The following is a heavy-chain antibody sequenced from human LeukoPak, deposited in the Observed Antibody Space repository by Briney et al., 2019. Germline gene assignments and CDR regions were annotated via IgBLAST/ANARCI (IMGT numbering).Heavy chain of an antibody. Sequence: SETLSLTCTVSGGSISSYYWSWIRQPPGKGLEWIGYIYYRGSTNYNPSLKSRVNISVDTSKNQFSLKLSSVTAADTAVYYCARQDNYYYGMDVWGQGTTVTVSS. CDR3: ARQDNYYYGMDV. CDR2: IYYRGST. J-gene: IGHJ6*02. CDR1: GGSISSYY. V-gene: IGHV4-59*08.